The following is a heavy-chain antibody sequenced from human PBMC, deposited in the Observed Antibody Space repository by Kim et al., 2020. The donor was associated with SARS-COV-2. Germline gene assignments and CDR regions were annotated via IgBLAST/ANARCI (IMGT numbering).Heavy chain of an antibody. V-gene: IGHV4-31*03. Sequence: SETLSLTCTVSGGSISSGGYYWSWIRQHPGKGLEWIGYIYYSGSTYYNPSLKSRVTISVDTSKNQFSLKLSSVTAADTAVYYCARTETDYGAPRFDYWGQGTLVTVSS. CDR2: IYYSGST. D-gene: IGHD4-17*01. CDR3: ARTETDYGAPRFDY. J-gene: IGHJ4*02. CDR1: GGSISSGGYY.